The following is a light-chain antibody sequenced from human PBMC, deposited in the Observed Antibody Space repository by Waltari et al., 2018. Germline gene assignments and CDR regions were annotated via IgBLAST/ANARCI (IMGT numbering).Light chain of an antibody. Sequence: QSALTQPPSASGSPGQSVTISCTGTSTHVGGYNYVSWYQQHPGKAPKLMIYEVSKRPSGVPDRFSGSKSGNTASLTVSGLQAEDEADYYCSSYAGSLVFGGGTKLTVL. CDR2: EVS. V-gene: IGLV2-8*01. CDR1: STHVGGYNY. J-gene: IGLJ2*01. CDR3: SSYAGSLV.